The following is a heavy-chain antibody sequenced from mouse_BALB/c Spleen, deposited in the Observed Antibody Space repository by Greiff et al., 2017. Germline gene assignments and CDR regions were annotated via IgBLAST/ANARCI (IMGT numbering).Heavy chain of an antibody. CDR3: ARAGNEFAY. Sequence: EVMLVESGGGLVKPGGSLKLSCAASGFTFSDYYMYWVRQTPEKRLEWVATISDGGSYTYYPDSVKGRFTISRDNTKNNLYLQMSSLKSEDTAMYYCARAGNEFAYWGQGTLVTVSA. D-gene: IGHD3-2*02. J-gene: IGHJ3*01. CDR2: ISDGGSYT. V-gene: IGHV5-4*02. CDR1: GFTFSDYY.